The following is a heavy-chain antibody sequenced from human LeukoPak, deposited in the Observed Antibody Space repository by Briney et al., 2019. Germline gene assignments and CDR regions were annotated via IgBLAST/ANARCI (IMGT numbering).Heavy chain of an antibody. D-gene: IGHD3-10*01. V-gene: IGHV4-34*01. J-gene: IGHJ4*02. Sequence: PSETLSLTCAVYGGSFSGYYWSWIRQPPGKGLEWIGEINHSGSTNYNPFLKSRVTISVDTSKNQFSLKLSSVTAADTAVYCCARARQRFGELPYDYWGQGTLVTVSS. CDR2: INHSGST. CDR3: ARARQRFGELPYDY. CDR1: GGSFSGYY.